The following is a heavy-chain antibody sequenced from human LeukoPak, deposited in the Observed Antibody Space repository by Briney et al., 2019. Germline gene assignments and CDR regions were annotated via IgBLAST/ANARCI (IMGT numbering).Heavy chain of an antibody. CDR1: GGSISSSSYY. Sequence: SETLSLTCTVSGGSISSSSYYWGWIRQPPGKGLEWIASIYYSGSTYYSPSLKSRVTISVDTSKNQFSLKLSSVTAADTAVYYCARSGYSYGADAFDIWGQGTMVTVSS. CDR2: IYYSGST. J-gene: IGHJ3*02. V-gene: IGHV4-39*07. CDR3: ARSGYSYGADAFDI. D-gene: IGHD5-18*01.